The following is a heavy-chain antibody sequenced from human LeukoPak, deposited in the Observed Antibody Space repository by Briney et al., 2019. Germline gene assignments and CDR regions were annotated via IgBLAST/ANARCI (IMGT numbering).Heavy chain of an antibody. CDR3: AKGYYDSSGYCLFDY. CDR1: GFTFDDYA. CDR2: ISWNSGSI. Sequence: PGGSLRLSCAASGFTFDDYAMHWVRQAPGKGLEWVSGISWNSGSIGYADSVKGRFTISRDNAKNSLYLQMNSLRAEDTALYYCAKGYYDSSGYCLFDYWGQGTLVTVSS. J-gene: IGHJ4*02. V-gene: IGHV3-9*01. D-gene: IGHD3-22*01.